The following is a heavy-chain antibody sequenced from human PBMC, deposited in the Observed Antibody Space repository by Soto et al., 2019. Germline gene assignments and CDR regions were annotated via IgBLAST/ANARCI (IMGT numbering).Heavy chain of an antibody. D-gene: IGHD2-2*02. CDR3: AGYTASDNWFDP. V-gene: IGHV4-38-2*01. Sequence: PSDTLSLTSGVSGASVTNGFYWAWIRQAPGKGLEWIGSCYPSGTTYYNPALKSQGTIAVDTPKNQFSLTLNSVSAADTALYYCAGYTASDNWFDPWGQGTLVTVSS. CDR2: CYPSGTT. CDR1: GASVTNGFY. J-gene: IGHJ5*02.